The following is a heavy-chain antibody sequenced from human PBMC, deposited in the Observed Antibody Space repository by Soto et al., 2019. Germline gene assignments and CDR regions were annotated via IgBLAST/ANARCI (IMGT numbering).Heavy chain of an antibody. CDR3: ARVRWQLVVRGYSYYGMDV. Sequence: QVQLVESGGGVVQPGRSLRLSCAASGFTFSSYGMHWVRQAPGKGLEWVAVIWYDGSNKYYADAVKGRFTISRDNSKNTMYLQITSLRAEDTAVYYGARVRWQLVVRGYSYYGMDVWGQGSTVTVSS. CDR1: GFTFSSYG. V-gene: IGHV3-33*01. D-gene: IGHD6-6*01. CDR2: IWYDGSNK. J-gene: IGHJ6*02.